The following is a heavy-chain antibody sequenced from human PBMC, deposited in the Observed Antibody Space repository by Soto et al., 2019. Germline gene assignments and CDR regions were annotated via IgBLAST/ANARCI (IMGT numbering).Heavy chain of an antibody. CDR2: IYYSGST. V-gene: IGHV4-59*08. CDR1: GGSISSYY. J-gene: IGHJ4*02. Sequence: SETLSLTCTVSGGSISSYYLSWIRQPPGKGLEWIGYIYYSGSTNYNPSLKSRVTISVDTSKNQFSLKLSSVTAADTAVYYCARQYGGSYADYWGQGTLVTVSS. CDR3: ARQYGGSYADY. D-gene: IGHD1-26*01.